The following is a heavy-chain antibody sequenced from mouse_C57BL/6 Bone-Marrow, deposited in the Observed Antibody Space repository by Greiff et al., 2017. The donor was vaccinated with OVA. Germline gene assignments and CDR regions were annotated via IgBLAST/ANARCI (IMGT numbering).Heavy chain of an antibody. CDR1: GFNIKDDY. J-gene: IGHJ2*01. CDR2: IDPENGDT. CDR3: TTAAYSNYYFDY. Sequence: VQLQQSGAELVRPGASVKLSCTASGFNIKDDYMHWVKQRPEQGLEWIGWIDPENGDTEYASKFQGKATFTADTSYNTAYLQLSSLTSADTAVYDCTTAAYSNYYFDYWGQGTTLTVSS. D-gene: IGHD2-5*01. V-gene: IGHV14-4*01.